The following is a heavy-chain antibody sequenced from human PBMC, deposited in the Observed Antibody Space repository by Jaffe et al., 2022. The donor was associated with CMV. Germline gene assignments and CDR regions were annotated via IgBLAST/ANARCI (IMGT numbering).Heavy chain of an antibody. Sequence: QVQLQESGPGLVKPSETLSLTCTVSGGSISSYYWSWIRQPPGKGLEWIGYIYYSGSTNYNPSLKSRVTISVDTSKNQFSLKLSSVTAADTAVYYCARHRPEYSSSWYRTAFDYWGQGTLVTVSS. V-gene: IGHV4-59*08. D-gene: IGHD6-13*01. CDR3: ARHRPEYSSSWYRTAFDY. CDR2: IYYSGST. CDR1: GGSISSYY. J-gene: IGHJ4*02.